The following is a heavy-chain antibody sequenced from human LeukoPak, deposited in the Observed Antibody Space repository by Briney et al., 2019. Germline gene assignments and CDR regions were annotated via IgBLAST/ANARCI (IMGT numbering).Heavy chain of an antibody. D-gene: IGHD2-21*01. J-gene: IGHJ5*02. V-gene: IGHV1-2*02. Sequence: ASVKVSCKTSGYTFTDYYLHWVRQAPGQGLEWMGWINPNTGGTSFAQRFQGRVTMTRDTSITTVYMEMSWLTSDDTSIYYCARADRLHGGPYLIGPWGQGTLVTVSS. CDR1: GYTFTDYY. CDR3: ARADRLHGGPYLIGP. CDR2: INPNTGGT.